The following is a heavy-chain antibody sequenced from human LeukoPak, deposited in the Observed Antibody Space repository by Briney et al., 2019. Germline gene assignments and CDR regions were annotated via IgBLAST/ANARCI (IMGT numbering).Heavy chain of an antibody. J-gene: IGHJ1*01. D-gene: IGHD4-17*01. CDR3: ARGWTGGDYPWPH. CDR2: IYTSGST. CDR1: GGSISSGSYY. Sequence: SETLSLTCTVSGGSISSGSYYWNWIRQPAGKGLEWIGRIYTSGSTSYNPSLKSRVTISVDTSKNQFSLKLSSVTAADTAVYYCARGWTGGDYPWPHWGQGTLVTVSS. V-gene: IGHV4-61*02.